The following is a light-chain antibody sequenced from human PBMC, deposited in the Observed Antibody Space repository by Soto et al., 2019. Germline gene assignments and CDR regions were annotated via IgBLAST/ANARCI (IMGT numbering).Light chain of an antibody. V-gene: IGKV1-5*01. CDR3: QQYNSYSWT. CDR1: QSISSW. CDR2: DAS. Sequence: DIQLTQSPSTLPASVGDRVTITCRASQSISSWLDWYQQKPGKPPKIIIYDASSLESGVPSRFSGSGSGTECTLTISSLQPDDFETYYCQQYNSYSWTFGQGTKVDIK. J-gene: IGKJ1*01.